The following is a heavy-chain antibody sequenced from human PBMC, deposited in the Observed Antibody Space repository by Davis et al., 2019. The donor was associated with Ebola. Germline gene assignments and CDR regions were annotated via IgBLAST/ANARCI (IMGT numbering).Heavy chain of an antibody. Sequence: GESLKISCVASGFTFTTSTMHWVRQAPGKGLEWVALISSDGSREYYADSVEGRFTISKDNSGNTLYLHMNALTAEDTALYYCAREWYTNGWFVGYFEFWGQGTAVTVSS. CDR2: ISSDGSRE. V-gene: IGHV3-30*03. CDR1: GFTFTTST. J-gene: IGHJ4*02. CDR3: AREWYTNGWFVGYFEF. D-gene: IGHD6-19*01.